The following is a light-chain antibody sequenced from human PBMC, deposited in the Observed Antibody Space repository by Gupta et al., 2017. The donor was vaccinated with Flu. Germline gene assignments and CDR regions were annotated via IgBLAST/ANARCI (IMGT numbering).Light chain of an antibody. CDR1: TGAGTSSHY. V-gene: IGLV7-46*01. CDR3: TLYYSGHSWV. Sequence: TVTLTCGSSTGAGTSSHYPYWFKQKPGKAPRALIFDTNNKPSWTPARFSGSLLGGKAALTLSGAQAEDEADYYCTLYYSGHSWVFGTGTKVTVL. J-gene: IGLJ1*01. CDR2: DTN.